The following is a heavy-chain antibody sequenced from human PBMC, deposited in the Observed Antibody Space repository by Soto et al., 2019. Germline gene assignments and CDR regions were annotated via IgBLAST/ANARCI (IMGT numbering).Heavy chain of an antibody. V-gene: IGHV3-23*01. CDR2: VSGNGGET. D-gene: IGHD2-2*01. Sequence: EVQLLESGGALVQPGGSLRLSCVASGLTFRNYAMTWVRQAPGKGPEWVSTVSGNGGETFYAASVKGRFTISSDNSTDPVYLVMNSLRVEDTAIYYCAKGGHQSYFDYWGQGTLVAVSS. CDR3: AKGGHQSYFDY. J-gene: IGHJ4*02. CDR1: GLTFRNYA.